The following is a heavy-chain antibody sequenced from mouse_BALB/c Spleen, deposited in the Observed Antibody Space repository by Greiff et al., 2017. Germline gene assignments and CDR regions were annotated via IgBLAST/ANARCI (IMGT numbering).Heavy chain of an antibody. CDR2: IWAGGST. D-gene: IGHD1-1*01. CDR1: GFSLTSYG. V-gene: IGHV2-9*02. J-gene: IGHJ3*01. Sequence: QVQLQQSGPGLVAPSQSLSITCTVSGFSLTSYGVHWVRQPPGKGLEWLGVIWAGGSTNYNSALMSRLSISKDNSKSQVFLKMNSLQTDDTAMYYCARAGGFYYYGSSPYRFAYWGQGTLVTVSA. CDR3: ARAGGFYYYGSSPYRFAY.